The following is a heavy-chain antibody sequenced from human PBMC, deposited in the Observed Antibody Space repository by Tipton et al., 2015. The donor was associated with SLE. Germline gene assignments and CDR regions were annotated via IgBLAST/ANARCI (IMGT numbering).Heavy chain of an antibody. CDR3: ARGTVMDY. CDR2: ISYDESNK. J-gene: IGHJ4*02. V-gene: IGHV3-30-3*01. Sequence: SLRLSCAASGFTFSNYAMHWVRQAPGKGLEWVAVISYDESNKYYADSVKGRFTISRDNSKNTLYLQMKSLRVEDTAVYYCARGTVMDYWGQGTLVTVSS. D-gene: IGHD3-10*01. CDR1: GFTFSNYA.